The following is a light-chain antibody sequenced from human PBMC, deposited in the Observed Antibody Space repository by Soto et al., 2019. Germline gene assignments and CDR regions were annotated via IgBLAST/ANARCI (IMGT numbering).Light chain of an antibody. CDR3: SSYAGSNNLL. CDR1: SSDVGDYNY. Sequence: QSALTQPASVSGSPGQSITISCTGTSSDVGDYNYVSWYQQHPGKAPKLMIYEVSNRPSGVPDRFSGSKSGNTASLTVSGLQAEDEADYYCSSYAGSNNLLFGGGTKLTVL. V-gene: IGLV2-8*01. CDR2: EVS. J-gene: IGLJ3*02.